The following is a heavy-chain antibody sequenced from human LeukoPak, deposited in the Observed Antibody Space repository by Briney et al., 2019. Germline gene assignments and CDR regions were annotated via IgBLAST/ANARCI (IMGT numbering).Heavy chain of an antibody. CDR2: ISDSGGTT. Sequence: GGSLRLSCAASGFIFSNYAMSWVRQAPGKGLEWVSGISDSGGTTYYADSVKGRFTISRDNSRYTLYLQMNSLRVDDTAVYYCAKDARRSSGWYFFDHWGQGTLVTVSS. CDR3: AKDARRSSGWYFFDH. J-gene: IGHJ4*02. D-gene: IGHD6-19*01. V-gene: IGHV3-23*01. CDR1: GFIFSNYA.